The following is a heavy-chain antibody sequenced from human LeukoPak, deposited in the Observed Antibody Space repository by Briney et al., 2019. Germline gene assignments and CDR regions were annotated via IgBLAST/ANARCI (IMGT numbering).Heavy chain of an antibody. J-gene: IGHJ5*02. D-gene: IGHD3-16*01. Sequence: ASVKVSCKASGYTFTSYAMNWVRQAPGQGLEWMGWINTNTGNPTYAQGFTGRFVFSLDTSVSTAYLQISSLKAEDTAVYYCARGDYDLGESTNNWFDPWGQGTLVTVSS. CDR3: ARGDYDLGESTNNWFDP. CDR1: GYTFTSYA. V-gene: IGHV7-4-1*02. CDR2: INTNTGNP.